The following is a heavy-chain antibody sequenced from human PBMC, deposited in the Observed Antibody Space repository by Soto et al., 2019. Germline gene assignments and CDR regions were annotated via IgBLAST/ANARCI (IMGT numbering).Heavy chain of an antibody. CDR2: ISGSGGST. CDR3: AKVPRGLRGVIDYYFDY. J-gene: IGHJ4*02. V-gene: IGHV3-23*01. Sequence: GGSLRLSCAASGFTFSSYAMSWVRQAPGKGLEWVSAISGSGGSTYYADSVKGRLTISRDNSKNTLYLQMNSLRAEDTAVYYCAKVPRGLRGVIDYYFDYWGQGTLVTVSS. CDR1: GFTFSSYA. D-gene: IGHD3-10*01.